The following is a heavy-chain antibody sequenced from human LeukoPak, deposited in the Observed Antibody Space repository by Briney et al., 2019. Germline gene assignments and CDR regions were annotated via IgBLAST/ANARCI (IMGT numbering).Heavy chain of an antibody. D-gene: IGHD6-19*01. CDR2: IYPGDSDT. V-gene: IGHV5-51*01. J-gene: IGHJ4*02. CDR1: GYSFTSYW. Sequence: GESLKISCKGSGYSFTSYWIGWVRQMPGKGLEWMGIIYPGDSDTRYSPSFQGQVTISADKSISTAYLQWSSLKASDTAMYYCARPVAAQGGGEYYFDYWGQGTLVTVSS. CDR3: ARPVAAQGGGEYYFDY.